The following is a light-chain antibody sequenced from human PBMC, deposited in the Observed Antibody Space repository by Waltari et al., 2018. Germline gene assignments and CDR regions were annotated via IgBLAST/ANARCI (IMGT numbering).Light chain of an antibody. CDR1: QSVGSY. CDR2: TAS. CDR3: QKRSNWPRT. Sequence: EIVFTQSPATLSLSPGERATLSCRASQSVGSYFAWYQQKPGQAPRLLIYTASPRATGIPARCSGSGSGTDFTLTISSLEPEDFAVYYCQKRSNWPRTFGQGTKVEIK. J-gene: IGKJ1*01. V-gene: IGKV3-11*01.